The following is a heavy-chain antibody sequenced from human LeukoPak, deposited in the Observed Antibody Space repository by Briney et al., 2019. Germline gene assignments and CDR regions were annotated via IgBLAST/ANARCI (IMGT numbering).Heavy chain of an antibody. J-gene: IGHJ4*02. Sequence: SETLSLTCTVSGGSISSSTYYWGWIRQPPGKGLEWIGSIFYSGRTYYNPSLKSRVTMSVDTSKNQFSLRLSSVNAADTAVYYCARPLYYGSGWYYFDYWGQGTLVTVSS. D-gene: IGHD6-19*01. CDR2: IFYSGRT. CDR3: ARPLYYGSGWYYFDY. CDR1: GGSISSSTYY. V-gene: IGHV4-39*07.